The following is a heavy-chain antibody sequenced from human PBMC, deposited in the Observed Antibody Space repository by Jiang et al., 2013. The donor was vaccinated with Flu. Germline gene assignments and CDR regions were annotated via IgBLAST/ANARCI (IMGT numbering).Heavy chain of an antibody. CDR2: IRSKAYGGTT. CDR1: GFTFGDYA. CDR3: TSDIVVVPAAPFYGMDV. J-gene: IGHJ6*02. D-gene: IGHD2-2*01. V-gene: IGHV3-49*05. Sequence: LESGGGLVKPGRSLRLSCTASGFTFGDYAMSWFRQAPGKGLEWVGFIRSKAYGGTTEYAASVKGRFTISRDDSKSIAYLQMNSLKTEDTAVYYCTSDIVVVPAAPFYGMDVWGQGTTVTVSS.